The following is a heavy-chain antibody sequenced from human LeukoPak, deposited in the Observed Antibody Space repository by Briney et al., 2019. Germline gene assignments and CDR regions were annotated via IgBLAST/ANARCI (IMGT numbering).Heavy chain of an antibody. CDR1: GFTFSSYA. J-gene: IGHJ3*02. CDR2: ISGSGGST. D-gene: IGHD4-17*01. Sequence: GGSLRLSCAASGFTFSSYAMSWVRQAPGKGLEWVSAISGSGGSTYYADSVKGRFTISRDNSKNTLYLQMNSLRAEDTAVYYCAKVVYGDYGASHDAFDIWGQGTMVTVSS. CDR3: AKVVYGDYGASHDAFDI. V-gene: IGHV3-23*01.